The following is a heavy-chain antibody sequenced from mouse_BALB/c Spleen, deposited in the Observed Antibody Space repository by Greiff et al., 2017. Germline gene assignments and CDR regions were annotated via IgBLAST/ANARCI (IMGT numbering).Heavy chain of an antibody. CDR2: ISSGSSTI. Sequence: EVQVVESGGGLVQPGGSRKLSCAASGFTFSSFGMHWVRQAPEKGLEWVAYISSGSSTIYYADTVKGRFTISRDNPKNTLFLQMTSLRSEDTAMYYCARYKDYRYPWFAYWGQGTLVTVSA. CDR1: GFTFSSFG. D-gene: IGHD2-14*01. CDR3: ARYKDYRYPWFAY. V-gene: IGHV5-17*02. J-gene: IGHJ3*01.